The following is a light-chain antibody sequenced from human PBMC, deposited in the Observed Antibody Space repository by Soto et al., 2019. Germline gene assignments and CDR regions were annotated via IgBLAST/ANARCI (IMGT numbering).Light chain of an antibody. J-gene: IGKJ2*01. CDR1: QSVASN. Sequence: EIVMTQSPASLSVSPGDGATLSCRASQSVASNVAWYQQKPGQGPRLLIHGASTRAAGVPARFSGSESGTDFSLTISSLQSEDFAVYYCQQYHNWSPQYTFGRGKNLHIK. CDR3: QQYHNWSPQYT. V-gene: IGKV3-15*01. CDR2: GAS.